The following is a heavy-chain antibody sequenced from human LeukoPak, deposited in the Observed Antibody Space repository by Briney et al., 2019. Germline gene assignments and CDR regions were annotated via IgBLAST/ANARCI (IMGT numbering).Heavy chain of an antibody. CDR1: GYTFTSYG. V-gene: IGHV1-18*01. CDR2: ISAYNGNT. Sequence: GASVKVSCKASGYTFTSYGISWVRQAPGQGLEWMGWISAYNGNTNYAQKLQGRVTMTTDTSTSTAYMELRSLRSDDTAVYYCARVVYYYDSSGYTKNWFDPWGQGTLVTVSS. D-gene: IGHD3-22*01. CDR3: ARVVYYYDSSGYTKNWFDP. J-gene: IGHJ5*02.